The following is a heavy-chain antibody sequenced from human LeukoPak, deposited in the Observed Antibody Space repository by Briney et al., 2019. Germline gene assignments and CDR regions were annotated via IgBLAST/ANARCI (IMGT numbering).Heavy chain of an antibody. D-gene: IGHD6-13*01. Sequence: GGSLRLSCAASGFTFSSYDMHWVRQATGKGLEWVSAIGTAGDTYYPGSVKGRFTISRENAKNSLYLQMNSLRAGDTAVYYCARSWGKIAAVDYWGQGTLVTVSS. CDR3: ARSWGKIAAVDY. J-gene: IGHJ4*02. CDR2: IGTAGDT. CDR1: GFTFSSYD. V-gene: IGHV3-13*01.